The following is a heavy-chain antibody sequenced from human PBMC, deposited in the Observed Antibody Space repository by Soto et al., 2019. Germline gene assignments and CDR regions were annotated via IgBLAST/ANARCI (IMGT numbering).Heavy chain of an antibody. CDR1: GYNFISYW. CDR3: ARVEYSSSRGMDV. J-gene: IGHJ6*02. Sequence: GESLKISCQASGYNFISYWIAWVRQMPGKGLEWMGRIDPSDSYTNYSPSFQGHVTISADKSISTAYLQWSSLKASDTAMYYCARVEYSSSRGMDVWGQGTTVTVSS. D-gene: IGHD6-6*01. V-gene: IGHV5-10-1*01. CDR2: IDPSDSYT.